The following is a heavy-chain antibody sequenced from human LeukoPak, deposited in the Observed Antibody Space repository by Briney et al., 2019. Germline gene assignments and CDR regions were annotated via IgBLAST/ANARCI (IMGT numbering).Heavy chain of an antibody. J-gene: IGHJ6*03. CDR2: IYYSGST. Sequence: PSETLSLTCTVSGGSISSSSYYWGWIRQPPGKGLEWIGSIYYSGSTYYNPSLKSRVTISVDTSKNQFSLKLSSVTAAGTAVYYCARQWRYSHDKTSGPQSYYMDVWGKGTTVTVSS. D-gene: IGHD5-18*01. CDR1: GGSISSSSYY. CDR3: ARQWRYSHDKTSGPQSYYMDV. V-gene: IGHV4-39*01.